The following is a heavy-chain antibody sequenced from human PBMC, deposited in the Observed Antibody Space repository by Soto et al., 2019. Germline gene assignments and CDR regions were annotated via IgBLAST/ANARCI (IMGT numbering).Heavy chain of an antibody. CDR2: IKHDGTEK. V-gene: IGHV3-7*01. Sequence: EVELVESGGGLVQPGKFLRLSCAASGFRFGDYWMSWVRQTPGKGLEWVANIKHDGTEKYYLDSLRDRFTISRDNAKNPLFLQMNSLRAEDTAIYYCARVRRYYDSSGDYYFDYWGQGTLVSVSS. CDR1: GFRFGDYW. D-gene: IGHD3-22*01. J-gene: IGHJ4*02. CDR3: ARVRRYYDSSGDYYFDY.